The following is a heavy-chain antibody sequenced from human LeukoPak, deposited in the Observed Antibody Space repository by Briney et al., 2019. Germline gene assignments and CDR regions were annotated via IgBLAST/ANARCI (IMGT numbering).Heavy chain of an antibody. CDR3: ARYSLTGFNDAFDI. D-gene: IGHD3-9*01. V-gene: IGHV3-21*01. J-gene: IGHJ3*02. CDR2: ISSSSSYI. CDR1: GFTFSSYS. Sequence: GGSLRLSCAASGFTFSSYSMNWVRQAPGKGLEWVSSISSSSSYIYYADSVKGRFTISRDNAKNSLYLQMNSLRAEDTAVYYCARYSLTGFNDAFDIWGQGTMVTVSS.